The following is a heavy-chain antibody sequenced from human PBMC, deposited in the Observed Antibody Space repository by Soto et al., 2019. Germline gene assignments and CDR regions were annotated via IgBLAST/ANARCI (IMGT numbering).Heavy chain of an antibody. CDR2: ISYDGSNK. J-gene: IGHJ6*02. CDR1: GFTFSSYG. CDR3: AHLATAARDPYYYYYGMDV. D-gene: IGHD6-6*01. V-gene: IGHV3-30*03. Sequence: QVQLVESGGGVVQPGRSLRLSCAASGFTFSSYGMHWVRQAPGEGLEWVAVISYDGSNKYYADSVKGRFTISRDNSKNTLYLQMNSLRAEDTAVYYCAHLATAARDPYYYYYGMDVWGQGTTVTVSS.